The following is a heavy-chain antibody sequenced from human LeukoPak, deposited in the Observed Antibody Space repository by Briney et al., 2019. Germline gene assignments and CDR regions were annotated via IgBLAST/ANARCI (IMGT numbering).Heavy chain of an antibody. CDR2: IVVGSGNT. D-gene: IGHD4-23*01. CDR1: GFTFTISA. Sequence: GTSVKVSCTASGFTFTISAVQWVRQARGQRLEWIGWIVVGSGNTNYAQKFQERVTITRDMSTSTAYMELSSLRSEDTAVYYCAADRGNSYYYYGMDVWGQGTTVTVSS. V-gene: IGHV1-58*01. CDR3: AADRGNSYYYYGMDV. J-gene: IGHJ6*02.